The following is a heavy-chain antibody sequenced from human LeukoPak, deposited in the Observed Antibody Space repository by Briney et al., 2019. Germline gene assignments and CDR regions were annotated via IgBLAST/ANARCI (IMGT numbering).Heavy chain of an antibody. J-gene: IGHJ4*02. CDR1: GFAFSSYA. D-gene: IGHD6-13*01. Sequence: GGSLRLSCAASGFAFSSYAMSWVRQAPGKGLEWVSAISGSGGTTYYADSVKGRFTISRDNSKNTLYLQMNSLRAEDTAVYYCAKQLGGSSWYVFDYWGQGTLVIVSS. CDR3: AKQLGGSSWYVFDY. V-gene: IGHV3-23*01. CDR2: ISGSGGTT.